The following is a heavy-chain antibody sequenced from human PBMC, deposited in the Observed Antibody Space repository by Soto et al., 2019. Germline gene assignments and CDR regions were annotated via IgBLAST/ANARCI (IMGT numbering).Heavy chain of an antibody. CDR2: VNPNSGDT. V-gene: IGHV1-8*01. J-gene: IGHJ3*01. D-gene: IGHD2-21*02. CDR1: GYSFTSYD. Sequence: QVQLVQSGAEVKKPGASVKVSCKASGYSFTSYDMNWVRQAPGQGLERMGWVNPNSGDTDYAQKFQDRFTMTTDTPIRTAYRELSNLRSEDTAVYYCARASFLAPVTGAEIFDFWGQGTMVTVSS. CDR3: ARASFLAPVTGAEIFDF.